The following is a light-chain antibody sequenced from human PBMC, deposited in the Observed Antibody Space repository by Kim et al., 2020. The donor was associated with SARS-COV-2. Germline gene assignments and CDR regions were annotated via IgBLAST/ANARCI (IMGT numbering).Light chain of an antibody. CDR2: VAS. CDR3: LQQYSYPLA. Sequence: ASVGDRVTITWLTSQGIRSDLAWYQHTPGKAPKRLLYVASRLQSGVPSRFSVSGSGTEFTLTITSLQPEDFATYYCLQQYSYPLAFGGGTKVDIK. J-gene: IGKJ4*01. CDR1: QGIRSD. V-gene: IGKV1-17*01.